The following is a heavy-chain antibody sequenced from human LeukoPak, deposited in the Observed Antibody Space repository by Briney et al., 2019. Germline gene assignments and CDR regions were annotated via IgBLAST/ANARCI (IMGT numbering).Heavy chain of an antibody. Sequence: ASVKVSCKASGYTFTTYDITWVRQAPGQGLEWMGWISAYNGNTNYAQKLQGRVTMTTDTSTSTAYMELRSLRSDDTAVYYCARSDRLNCSSTSCYLDYWGQGTLVTVSS. CDR3: ARSDRLNCSSTSCYLDY. CDR1: GYTFTTYD. V-gene: IGHV1-18*01. J-gene: IGHJ4*02. CDR2: ISAYNGNT. D-gene: IGHD2-2*01.